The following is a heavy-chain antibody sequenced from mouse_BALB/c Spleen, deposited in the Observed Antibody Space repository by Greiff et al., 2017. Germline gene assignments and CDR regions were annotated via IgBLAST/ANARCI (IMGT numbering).Heavy chain of an antibody. CDR1: GFTFSSYA. CDR2: ISSGGST. V-gene: IGHV5-6-5*01. Sequence: EVQGVESGGGLVKPGGSLKLSCAASGFTFSSYAMSWVRQTPEKRLEWVASISSGGSTYYPDSVKGRFTISRDNARNILYLQMSSLRSEDTAMYYCARGDGNHLFDYWGQGTTLTVSS. D-gene: IGHD2-1*01. CDR3: ARGDGNHLFDY. J-gene: IGHJ2*01.